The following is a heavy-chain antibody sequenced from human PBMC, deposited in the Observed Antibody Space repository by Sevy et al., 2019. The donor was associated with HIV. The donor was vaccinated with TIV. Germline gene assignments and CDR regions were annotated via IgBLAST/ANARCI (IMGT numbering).Heavy chain of an antibody. Sequence: ASVKVSCKVSGYTLSQISMYWVRQAPGKGLEWMGSFDPEDGETIYAQKFQARVTMTEDTSTDTAYMELSSLRSDDAAVYYCATTKDYYDSSGSPFDSWGQGTLVTVSS. J-gene: IGHJ4*02. CDR1: GYTLSQIS. CDR3: ATTKDYYDSSGSPFDS. D-gene: IGHD3-22*01. V-gene: IGHV1-24*01. CDR2: FDPEDGET.